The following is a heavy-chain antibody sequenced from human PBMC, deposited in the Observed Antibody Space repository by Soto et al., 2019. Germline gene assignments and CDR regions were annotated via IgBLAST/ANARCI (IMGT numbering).Heavy chain of an antibody. V-gene: IGHV1-18*01. J-gene: IGHJ6*02. CDR3: AREIAAAGLSDYYYGMDV. Sequence: ASVKVSCKASGYTFTSYGISWVRQAPGQGLVWMGWISGYNGNTNYAQKLQGRVTMTTDTSTSTAYMELRSLRSDDTALYYCAREIAAAGLSDYYYGMDVWGQGTTVTVSS. D-gene: IGHD6-13*01. CDR2: ISGYNGNT. CDR1: GYTFTSYG.